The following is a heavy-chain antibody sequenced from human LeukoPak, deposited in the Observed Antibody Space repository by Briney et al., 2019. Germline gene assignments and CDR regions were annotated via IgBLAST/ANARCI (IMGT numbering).Heavy chain of an antibody. V-gene: IGHV3-7*01. CDR3: ARVEGSGGKRGDY. CDR1: GFTFSSYW. Sequence: GGSLRLSCAASGFTFSSYWMSWVRRAPGKGLEWVANIKQDGSEKYYVDSVKGRFTISRDNAKNSLYLQMNSLRAEDTAVYYCARVEGSGGKRGDYWGQGTLVTVSS. D-gene: IGHD6-19*01. CDR2: IKQDGSEK. J-gene: IGHJ4*02.